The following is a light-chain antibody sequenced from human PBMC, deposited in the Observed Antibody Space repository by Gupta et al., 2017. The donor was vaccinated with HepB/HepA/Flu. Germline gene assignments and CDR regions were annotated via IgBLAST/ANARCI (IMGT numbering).Light chain of an antibody. CDR3: MRSTHLPLT. CDR1: QSLLHSDGKTY. Sequence: DIVMTQTPLSLSVTPGQPASISCKSSQSLLHSDGKTYLYWYLQKPGQPPQLLIYELSNRGSGVPDRFSARESGTYFTLKISIVKVDDVRLTYFMRSTHLPLTFGGGTKVEIK. CDR2: ELS. J-gene: IGKJ4*01. V-gene: IGKV2D-29*01.